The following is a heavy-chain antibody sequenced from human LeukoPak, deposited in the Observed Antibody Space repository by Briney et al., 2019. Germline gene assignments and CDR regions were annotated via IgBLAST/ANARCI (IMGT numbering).Heavy chain of an antibody. J-gene: IGHJ4*02. CDR2: IYYSGNT. CDR3: ARGGIKGSTGPRSFDY. D-gene: IGHD1-26*01. CDR1: GRSISSHY. Sequence: PSETLSLTCTVSGRSISSHYWSWVRPPPGKGLEWIGYIYYSGNTNYHPSLKSRVTISVDTSKTQFSLRLSSVTAADTAMYYCARGGIKGSTGPRSFDYWGQGTLVTVSS. V-gene: IGHV4-59*11.